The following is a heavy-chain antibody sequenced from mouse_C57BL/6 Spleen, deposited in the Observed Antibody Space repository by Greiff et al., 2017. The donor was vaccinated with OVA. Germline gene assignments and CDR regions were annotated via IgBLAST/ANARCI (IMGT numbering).Heavy chain of an antibody. CDR2: IYPGDGDT. V-gene: IGHV1-82*01. CDR1: GYAFSSSW. D-gene: IGHD2-13*01. CDR3: AREGTVTGYFVY. J-gene: IGHJ2*01. Sequence: QVQLQQSGPELVKPGASVKISCKASGYAFSSSWMNWVKQRPGQGLEWIGRIYPGDGDTNYNGKFKGKATLTADKSSSTAYMQLSRLTSEDSSVYFCAREGTVTGYFVYWGKGPTLTVSS.